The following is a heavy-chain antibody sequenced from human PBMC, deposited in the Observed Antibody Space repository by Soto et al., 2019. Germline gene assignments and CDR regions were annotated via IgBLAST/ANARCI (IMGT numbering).Heavy chain of an antibody. CDR3: AKDNYGTAVAGTFDP. CDR1: GYTFTSYG. J-gene: IGHJ5*02. D-gene: IGHD6-19*01. CDR2: ISAYNGNT. V-gene: IGHV1-18*01. Sequence: GASVKVSCKASGYTFTSYGISWVRQAPGQGLEWMGWISAYNGNTNYAQKLQGRVTMTTDTSTSTAYMELRSLRSDDTAVYYCAKDNYGTAVAGTFDPWGQGTLVTVSS.